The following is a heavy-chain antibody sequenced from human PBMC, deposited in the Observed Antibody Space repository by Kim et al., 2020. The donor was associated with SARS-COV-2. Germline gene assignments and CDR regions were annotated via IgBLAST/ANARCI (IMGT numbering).Heavy chain of an antibody. CDR1: GGSISSGGYS. V-gene: IGHV4-30-2*01. CDR2: IYHSGST. CDR3: AREGADRGSQLYYFDY. D-gene: IGHD1-26*01. Sequence: SETLSLTCAVSGGSISSGGYSWSWIRQPPGKGLEWIGYIYHSGSTYYNPSLKSRVTISVDRSKNQFSLKLSSVTAADTAVYYCAREGADRGSQLYYFDYWGQGTLVTVSS. J-gene: IGHJ4*02.